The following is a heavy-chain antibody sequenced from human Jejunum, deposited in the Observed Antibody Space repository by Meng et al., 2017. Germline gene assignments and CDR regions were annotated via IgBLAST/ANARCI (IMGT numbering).Heavy chain of an antibody. D-gene: IGHD2-2*01. CDR3: ARVYCSSTSCQYYFDY. J-gene: IGHJ4*02. CDR2: INAGNGNT. V-gene: IGHV1-3*01. Sequence: QVPLVQAGAEVKKPGASVKVSCKASGYTFTNYAMHWVRQAPGQRLEWMGWINAGNGNTKYSQKFQGRVTITRDTSASTAYMELSSLRSEDTAVYYCARVYCSSTSCQYYFDYWGQGTLVTVSS. CDR1: GYTFTNYA.